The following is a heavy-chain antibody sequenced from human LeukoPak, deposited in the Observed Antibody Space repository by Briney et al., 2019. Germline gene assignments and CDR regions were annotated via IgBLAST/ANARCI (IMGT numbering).Heavy chain of an antibody. V-gene: IGHV3-33*01. CDR1: GFTFSSYG. D-gene: IGHD3-16*01. CDR2: ILNDGSQE. J-gene: IGHJ3*02. CDR3: ARDDALGDNALDI. Sequence: GGSLRLSCAASGFTFSSYGMHWVRQAPGKGLEWVAVILNDGSQEKYADSVKGRFTISRDSSKNTPFLQMNSLRAEDTAVYYCARDDALGDNALDIWGQGTMVTVSS.